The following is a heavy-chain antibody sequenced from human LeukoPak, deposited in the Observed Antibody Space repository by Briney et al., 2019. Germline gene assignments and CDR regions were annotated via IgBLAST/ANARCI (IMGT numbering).Heavy chain of an antibody. V-gene: IGHV3-23*01. Sequence: GGSLRLSCATSGFTFSSYAMYWVRQAPGKGLEWVSGIFGSGGSTHYAESVKGRFTISRDNSKNTVYLRMNSLRAEDTAVYYCAKTTTGYSSGRFPGWPVDYWGQGTLVTVSS. J-gene: IGHJ4*02. CDR2: IFGSGGST. CDR3: AKTTTGYSSGRFPGWPVDY. CDR1: GFTFSSYA. D-gene: IGHD6-19*01.